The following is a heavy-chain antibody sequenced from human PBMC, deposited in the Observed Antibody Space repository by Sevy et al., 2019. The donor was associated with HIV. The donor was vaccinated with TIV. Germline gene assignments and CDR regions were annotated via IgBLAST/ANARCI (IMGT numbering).Heavy chain of an antibody. V-gene: IGHV3-7*03. D-gene: IGHD3-10*01. CDR1: GFTFSSYW. CDR2: IKQDGSEK. J-gene: IGHJ6*02. Sequence: GGSLRLSCAASGFTFSSYWMSWVHQAPGKGLEWVANIKQDGSEKYYVDSVKGRFTISRDNAKNSLYLQMNSLRTEGTAVYYCARGRYYQRYYYYGMDVWGQGTTVTVSS. CDR3: ARGRYYQRYYYYGMDV.